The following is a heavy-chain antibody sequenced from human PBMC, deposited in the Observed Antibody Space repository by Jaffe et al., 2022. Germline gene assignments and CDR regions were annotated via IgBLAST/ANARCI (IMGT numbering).Heavy chain of an antibody. CDR1: GGSFSGYY. D-gene: IGHD3-16*02. Sequence: QVQLQQWGAGLLKPSETLSLTCAVYGGSFSGYYWSWIRQPPGKGLEWIGEINHSGSTNYNPSLKSRVTISVDTSKNQFSLKLSSVTAADTAVYYCARAPRRYTGPTGFDPWGQGTLVTVSS. CDR2: INHSGST. J-gene: IGHJ5*02. CDR3: ARAPRRYTGPTGFDP. V-gene: IGHV4-34*01.